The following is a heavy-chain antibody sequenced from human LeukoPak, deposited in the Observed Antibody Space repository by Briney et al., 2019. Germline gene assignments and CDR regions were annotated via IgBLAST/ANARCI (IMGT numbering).Heavy chain of an antibody. V-gene: IGHV3-66*01. Sequence: GGSLRLSCAASGFTVSSNYMSWSRKAPGKGLEWVSVIYGDGTTYYADSVKGRFTISRDNSKNTLYLQMNSLRAEDTAVYYCARGYGSGSPTNFDYWGQGTLVTVSS. CDR1: GFTVSSNY. D-gene: IGHD3-10*01. CDR3: ARGYGSGSPTNFDY. CDR2: IYGDGTT. J-gene: IGHJ4*02.